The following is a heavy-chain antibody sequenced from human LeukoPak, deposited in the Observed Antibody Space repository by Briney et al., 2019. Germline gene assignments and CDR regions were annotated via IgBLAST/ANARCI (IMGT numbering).Heavy chain of an antibody. CDR1: GFTFSNHG. Sequence: GGSLRLSCAASGFTFSNHGMHWVRQAPGKGLEWVAFIRYDGITKYYADSVKGRFTISRDNSKNTLYLQMNSLRPEDTAVYYCAKTGSRGGTFRPSYYYYYMDVWGEGTTVTISS. CDR2: IRYDGITK. D-gene: IGHD3-9*01. V-gene: IGHV3-30*02. CDR3: AKTGSRGGTFRPSYYYYYMDV. J-gene: IGHJ6*03.